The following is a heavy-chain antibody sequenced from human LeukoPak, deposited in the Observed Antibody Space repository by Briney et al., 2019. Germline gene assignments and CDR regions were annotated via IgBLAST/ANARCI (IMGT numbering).Heavy chain of an antibody. CDR1: GYTFTGYY. CDR3: ARDDFWSGYHNGDWFDP. Sequence: ASVKVSCKASGYTFTGYYVHWVRQAPGQGLEWMGWINPNSDDTNYSQKLQGRVTMTTDTSTSTAYMELRSLRSDDTAVYYCARDDFWSGYHNGDWFDPWGQGTLVTVSS. CDR2: INPNSDDT. V-gene: IGHV1-2*02. D-gene: IGHD3-3*01. J-gene: IGHJ5*02.